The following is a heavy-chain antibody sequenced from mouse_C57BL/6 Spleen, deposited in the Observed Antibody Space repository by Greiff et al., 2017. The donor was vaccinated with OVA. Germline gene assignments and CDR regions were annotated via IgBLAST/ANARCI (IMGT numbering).Heavy chain of an antibody. V-gene: IGHV6-3*01. J-gene: IGHJ2*01. CDR1: GFTFSNYW. Sequence: EVKVEESGGGLVQPGGSMKLSCVASGFTFSNYWMNWVRQSPEKGLEWVAQIRLKSDNYATHYVESVKGRFTISRDDSKSSVYLQMNNLRAEDTGIYYCTGLDFDYWGQGTTLTVSS. CDR3: TGLDFDY. CDR2: IRLKSDNYAT. D-gene: IGHD4-1*01.